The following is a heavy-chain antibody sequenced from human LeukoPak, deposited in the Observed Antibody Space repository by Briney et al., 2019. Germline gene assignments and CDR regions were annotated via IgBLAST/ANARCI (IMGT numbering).Heavy chain of an antibody. CDR2: INHSGST. CDR1: GESFSGYY. D-gene: IGHD3-9*01. J-gene: IGHJ4*02. CDR3: ARGERYDLLPSGYFDY. Sequence: SETLSLTCAVYGESFSGYYWSWIRQPPGKGLEWIVEINHSGSTNYNPSLKSRVTISVDTSKNQFSLKLSSVTAADTAVYYCARGERYDLLPSGYFDYWGQGTLVTVSS. V-gene: IGHV4-34*01.